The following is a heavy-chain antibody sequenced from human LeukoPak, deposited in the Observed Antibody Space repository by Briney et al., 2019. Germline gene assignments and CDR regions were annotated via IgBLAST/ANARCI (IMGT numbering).Heavy chain of an antibody. V-gene: IGHV1-46*01. J-gene: IGHJ4*02. CDR2: INPSGGST. CDR3: QVGATFGRGY. D-gene: IGHD1-26*01. Sequence: AASVKVSCKASGYTFTSYGISWVRQAPGQGLEWMGIINPSGGSTSYAQKFQGRVTMTRDTSTSTVYMELSSLRSEDTAVYYCQVGATFGRGYWGQGTLVTVSS. CDR1: GYTFTSYG.